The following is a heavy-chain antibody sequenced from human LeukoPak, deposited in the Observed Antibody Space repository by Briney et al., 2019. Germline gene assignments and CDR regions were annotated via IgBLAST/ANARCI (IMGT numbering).Heavy chain of an antibody. D-gene: IGHD2-8*01. Sequence: ASVKVSCKASGYTFTGYYMHWVRQAPGQGLEWMGWINHNSGGTNYAQKFQGRVTMTRDTSISTAYMELSRLRSDDTAVYYCARDRCTNGVCYILDYWGQGTLVTVSS. CDR1: GYTFTGYY. CDR2: INHNSGGT. J-gene: IGHJ4*02. CDR3: ARDRCTNGVCYILDY. V-gene: IGHV1-2*02.